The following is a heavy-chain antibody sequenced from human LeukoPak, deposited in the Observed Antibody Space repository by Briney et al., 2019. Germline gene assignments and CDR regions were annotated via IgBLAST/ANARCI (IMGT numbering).Heavy chain of an antibody. CDR2: ISSSGSTI. D-gene: IGHD6-13*01. CDR1: GFTFSDYY. V-gene: IGHV3-11*04. CDR3: ARDPGAAAVSSDAFDI. Sequence: GGSLRLSCAASGFTFSDYYMSWIRQAPGKGLEWVSYISSSGSTIYYADSVKGRSTISRDNAKNSLYLQMNSLRAEDTAVYYCARDPGAAAVSSDAFDIWGQGTMVTVSS. J-gene: IGHJ3*02.